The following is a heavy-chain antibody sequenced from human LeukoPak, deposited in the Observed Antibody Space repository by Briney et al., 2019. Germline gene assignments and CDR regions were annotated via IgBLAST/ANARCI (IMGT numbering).Heavy chain of an antibody. J-gene: IGHJ4*02. CDR2: IKKDGSEK. Sequence: GGSLRLSCEVSGLTISSYWMTWVRQAPGKGLEWVATIKKDGSEKYYLDSVKGRFTISRDNNAKNSLYLEMNSLRAEDTAEYYCARLFGDVTIYDYWGQGTLVTVSS. CDR1: GLTISSYW. CDR3: ARLFGDVTIYDY. D-gene: IGHD4-17*01. V-gene: IGHV3-7*01.